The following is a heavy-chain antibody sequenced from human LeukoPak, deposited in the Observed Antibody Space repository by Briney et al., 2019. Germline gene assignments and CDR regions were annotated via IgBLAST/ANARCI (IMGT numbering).Heavy chain of an antibody. CDR3: ARDRANYDFWSGYSPGYYGMDV. J-gene: IGHJ6*02. Sequence: ASVKVSCKASGGTFSSYAISWVRQAPGQGLEWMGGIIPIFGTANYAQKFQGGVTITADESTSTAYMELSSLRSEDTAVYYCARDRANYDFWSGYSPGYYGMDVWGQGTTVTVSS. CDR1: GGTFSSYA. D-gene: IGHD3-3*01. CDR2: IIPIFGTA. V-gene: IGHV1-69*01.